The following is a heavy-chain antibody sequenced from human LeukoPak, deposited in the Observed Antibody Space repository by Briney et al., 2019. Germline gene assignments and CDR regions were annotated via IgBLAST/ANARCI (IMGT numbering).Heavy chain of an antibody. CDR3: ARLVEWELLHEYYFDY. J-gene: IGHJ4*02. CDR2: IYYSGST. V-gene: IGHV4-39*01. CDR1: GFIFSNYN. Sequence: SGGSLRLSCGASGFIFSNYNMNWIRQPPGKGLEWIGSIYYSGSTYYNPSLKSRVTISVDTSKNQFSLKLSSVTAADTAVYYCARLVEWELLHEYYFDYWGQGTLVTVSS. D-gene: IGHD1-26*01.